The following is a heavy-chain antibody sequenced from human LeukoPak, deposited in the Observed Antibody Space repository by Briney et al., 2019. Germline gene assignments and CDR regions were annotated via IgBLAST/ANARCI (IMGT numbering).Heavy chain of an antibody. D-gene: IGHD5-18*01. CDR1: GGSISSFY. CDR3: ARHGNHVGGIQLWLSLDY. CDR2: ISYIGST. Sequence: SETLSLTCTVSGGSISSFYWSWIRQPPGKGLEWIGYISYIGSTNYNPSLKSRVTISVDTSKNQFSLKLSPVTAADTAVYYCARHGNHVGGIQLWLSLDYWGQGTLVTVSS. V-gene: IGHV4-59*08. J-gene: IGHJ4*02.